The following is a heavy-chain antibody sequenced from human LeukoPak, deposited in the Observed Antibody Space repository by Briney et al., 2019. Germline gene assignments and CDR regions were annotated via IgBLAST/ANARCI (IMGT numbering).Heavy chain of an antibody. D-gene: IGHD3-10*01. Sequence: ASVKVSCTASGYTFTGYYMHWVRQAPGQGLEWMGWISAYNGNTNYAQKLQGRVTMTTDTSTSTAYMELRSLRSDDTAVYYCARDVLLWFGELFYFDYWGQGALVTVSS. V-gene: IGHV1-18*01. CDR1: GYTFTGYY. CDR2: ISAYNGNT. CDR3: ARDVLLWFGELFYFDY. J-gene: IGHJ4*02.